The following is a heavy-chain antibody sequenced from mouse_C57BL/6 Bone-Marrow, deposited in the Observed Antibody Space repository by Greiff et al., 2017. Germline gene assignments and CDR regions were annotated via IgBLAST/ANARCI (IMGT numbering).Heavy chain of an antibody. CDR3: AREGSSAYYFDY. V-gene: IGHV1-69*01. J-gene: IGHJ2*01. Sequence: QVQLQQSGAELVMPGASVKLSCKASGYTFTSYWMHWVKQRPGQGLEWIGEIDPSDSYTNYNQKFKGKSTLTVDKSSSTAYMQLSSLTSEDSAVYYCAREGSSAYYFDYWGQGTTLTGSS. CDR2: IDPSDSYT. D-gene: IGHD1-1*01. CDR1: GYTFTSYW.